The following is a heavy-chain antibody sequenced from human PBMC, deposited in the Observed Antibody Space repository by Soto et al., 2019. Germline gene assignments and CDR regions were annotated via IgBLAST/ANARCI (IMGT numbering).Heavy chain of an antibody. CDR1: GFTFSSYG. V-gene: IGHV3-33*01. Sequence: GGSLRLSCAASGFTFSSYGMHWVRQAPGKGLEWVAVIWYDGSNKYYADSVKGRFTISRDNSKNTLYLQMNSLRAEDTAVYYCARDGDYDSSGYYPGYWGQGTLVTVSS. D-gene: IGHD3-22*01. CDR3: ARDGDYDSSGYYPGY. CDR2: IWYDGSNK. J-gene: IGHJ4*02.